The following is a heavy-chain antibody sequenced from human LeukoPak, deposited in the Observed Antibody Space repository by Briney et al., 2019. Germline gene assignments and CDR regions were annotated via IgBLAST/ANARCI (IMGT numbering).Heavy chain of an antibody. CDR1: GFTFSSYS. J-gene: IGHJ5*02. V-gene: IGHV3-21*01. Sequence: PGGSLRLSCAASGFTFSSYSMNWVRQAPGKGLEWVSSISSSSSYIYYADSVKGRFTISRDNAKNSLYLQMNSLRAEDTAVYYCAREAGTSYDWFGPWGQGTLVTVSS. D-gene: IGHD6-19*01. CDR3: AREAGTSYDWFGP. CDR2: ISSSSSYI.